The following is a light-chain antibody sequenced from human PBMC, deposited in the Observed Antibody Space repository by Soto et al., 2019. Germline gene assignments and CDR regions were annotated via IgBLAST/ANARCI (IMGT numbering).Light chain of an antibody. CDR2: DAS. Sequence: DIQMTQSPSTLSASVGDRVTITCRASQSINTWLAWYQQNPGKAPKLLIYDASTLQSGVPSRFSGSGSGTEFTLTISSLQPDDFATYYCQQYNLYWTFGQGTKVDTK. CDR1: QSINTW. V-gene: IGKV1-5*01. J-gene: IGKJ1*01. CDR3: QQYNLYWT.